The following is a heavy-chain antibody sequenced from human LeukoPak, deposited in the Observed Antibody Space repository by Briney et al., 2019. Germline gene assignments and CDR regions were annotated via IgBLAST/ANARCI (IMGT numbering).Heavy chain of an antibody. V-gene: IGHV1-46*01. J-gene: IGHJ4*02. D-gene: IGHD1-26*01. Sequence: VASVKVSCKASGYTFTSYYMHWVRQAPGQGLEWMGIINPSGGSTSYAQKFQERVTITRDMSTSTAYMELSSLRSEDTAVYYCAAETATVGARALDYWGQGTLVTVSS. CDR3: AAETATVGARALDY. CDR2: INPSGGST. CDR1: GYTFTSYY.